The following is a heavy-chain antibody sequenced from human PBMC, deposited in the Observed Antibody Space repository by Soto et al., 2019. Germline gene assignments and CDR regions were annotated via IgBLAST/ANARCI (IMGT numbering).Heavy chain of an antibody. CDR1: SFSITGGFH. J-gene: IGHJ4*02. Sequence: SETLSLTCFVSSFSITGGFHWGWIRQSPGKGLEWIATIYHSGSTYYNPSLKSRLTISVDTNKNQFSLRLTSVTAADTAVYYCATIYSTAITTVGVYWGKR. D-gene: IGHD1-20*01. CDR3: ATIYSTAITTVGVY. CDR2: IYHSGST. V-gene: IGHV4-38-2*01.